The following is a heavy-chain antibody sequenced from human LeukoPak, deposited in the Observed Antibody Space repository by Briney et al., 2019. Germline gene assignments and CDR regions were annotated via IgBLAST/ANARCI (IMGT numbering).Heavy chain of an antibody. D-gene: IGHD3-10*01. CDR2: INPSDGST. J-gene: IGHJ5*02. CDR3: ARDSGIYYGVFNWFDP. V-gene: IGHV1-46*01. CDR1: GYTFTSYY. Sequence: PVASVNVSCKASGYTFTSYYYHWVRQAPGQGLEWMGIINPSDGSTSYAQKSQGRVTMTRDTSTSTVYMELSSLRSEDTAVYYCARDSGIYYGVFNWFDPWGQGTLVTVSS.